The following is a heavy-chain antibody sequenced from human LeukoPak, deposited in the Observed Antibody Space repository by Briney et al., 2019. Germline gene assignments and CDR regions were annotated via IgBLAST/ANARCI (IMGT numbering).Heavy chain of an antibody. V-gene: IGHV3-64D*06. CDR2: ISSNGGST. Sequence: GGSLRLSCSASGFTFSSYAMHWVRQAPGKGLEYVSAISSNGGSTYYADSVKGRFTISRDNSKNTLYLQMSSLSAEDTAVYYCVKSVTRGYYYYGMDVWGQGTTVTVSS. D-gene: IGHD4-17*01. CDR3: VKSVTRGYYYYGMDV. J-gene: IGHJ6*02. CDR1: GFTFSSYA.